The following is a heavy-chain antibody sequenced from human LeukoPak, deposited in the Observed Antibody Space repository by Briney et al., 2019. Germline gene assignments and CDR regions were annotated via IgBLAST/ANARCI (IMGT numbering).Heavy chain of an antibody. CDR1: GGSISSYY. V-gene: IGHV4-59*01. CDR3: ARGAGGYSYG. CDR2: IYYSGST. Sequence: SETLSLTCTVSGGSISSYYWSWIRQPPGKGLEWIGHIYYSGSTNYNPSLKSRVTISIDTSKNQFSLRLSSVTAADTAVYYCARGAGGYSYGWGQGTLVTVSS. J-gene: IGHJ4*02. D-gene: IGHD5-18*01.